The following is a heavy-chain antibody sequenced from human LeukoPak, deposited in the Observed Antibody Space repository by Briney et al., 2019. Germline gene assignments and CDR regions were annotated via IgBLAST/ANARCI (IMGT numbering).Heavy chain of an antibody. Sequence: SETLSLTCAVSGGSISSYYWGWIRQPPGKGLEWIGSIYYSGSTYYNPSLKSRVTISVDTSKNQFSLKLSSVTAADTAVYYCARGQDYYYYYYMDVWGKGTTVTVSS. CDR1: GGSISSYY. V-gene: IGHV4-39*07. CDR3: ARGQDYYYYYYMDV. J-gene: IGHJ6*03. CDR2: IYYSGST.